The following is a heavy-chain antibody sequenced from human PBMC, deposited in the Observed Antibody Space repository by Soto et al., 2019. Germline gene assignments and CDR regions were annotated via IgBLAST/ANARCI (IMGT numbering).Heavy chain of an antibody. D-gene: IGHD3-3*01. Sequence: GASVKVSCKASGYTFTGYYMHWVRQAPGQGLEWMGWINPNSGGTNYAQKFQGWVTMIRDTSISTAYMELSRLGSDDTAVYYCAGNFGVVTDYYGMDVWGQGTTVTVSS. J-gene: IGHJ6*02. CDR1: GYTFTGYY. V-gene: IGHV1-2*04. CDR3: AGNFGVVTDYYGMDV. CDR2: INPNSGGT.